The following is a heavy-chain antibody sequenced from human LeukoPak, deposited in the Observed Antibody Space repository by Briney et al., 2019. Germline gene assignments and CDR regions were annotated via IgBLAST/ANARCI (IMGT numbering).Heavy chain of an antibody. CDR2: ISYDGSNK. CDR3: ARDSDGSGYHIPGF. D-gene: IGHD3-22*01. CDR1: GFTFSTYA. J-gene: IGHJ3*01. V-gene: IGHV3-30-3*01. Sequence: GRSLRLSCAASGFTFSTYAMRWVRQAPGKGLEWVAVISYDGSNKYYADSVKGRFTISRDNSKNTLYLQMNSLRAEDTAVYYCARDSDGSGYHIPGFWGQGTMVTVSS.